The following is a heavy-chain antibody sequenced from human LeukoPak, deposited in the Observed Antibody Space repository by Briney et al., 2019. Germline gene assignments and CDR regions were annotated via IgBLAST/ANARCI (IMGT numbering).Heavy chain of an antibody. CDR2: ISPRGNT. Sequence: PSETLSLTCAVYGASFSAYYWSWIRQSPGKGLEWIGEISPRGNTKYNPSLQRRVSMSIDKSKSQFSLNLNSVTAADTAVYYCARVKLTTFRVVVAAVRGGFDIWGQGTVVSVSS. CDR1: GASFSAYY. D-gene: IGHD2-15*01. V-gene: IGHV4-34*10. J-gene: IGHJ3*02. CDR3: ARVKLTTFRVVVAAVRGGFDI.